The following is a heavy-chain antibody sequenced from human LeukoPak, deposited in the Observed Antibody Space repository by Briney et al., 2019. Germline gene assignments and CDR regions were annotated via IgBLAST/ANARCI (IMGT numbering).Heavy chain of an antibody. CDR3: ARDQGGGWSNPDY. Sequence: ASVKVSCKASGYIFTNYYVHWVRQAPGQGLEWTGLINPSGGTTTYAQKFQDRVTMTRDTFTSTVYMELRSLRLEDTAVYYCARDQGGGWSNPDYWGPGTLVAVAS. J-gene: IGHJ4*02. V-gene: IGHV1-46*01. CDR1: GYIFTNYY. CDR2: INPSGGTT. D-gene: IGHD6-19*01.